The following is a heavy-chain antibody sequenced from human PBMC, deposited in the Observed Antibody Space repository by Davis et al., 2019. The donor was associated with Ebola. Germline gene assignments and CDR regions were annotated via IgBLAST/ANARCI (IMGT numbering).Heavy chain of an antibody. CDR3: AKGYSSVWYYFDF. Sequence: GGSLRLSCAASGFTFSSYSMNWVRQAPGKGLEWVSGISGSGSESDYRDSVKGRFTISRDNFKNTVYLQMNSLRAEDMAVYYCAKGYSSVWYYFDFWGQGTLVTVSS. J-gene: IGHJ4*02. CDR1: GFTFSSYS. CDR2: ISGSGSES. D-gene: IGHD6-19*01. V-gene: IGHV3-23*01.